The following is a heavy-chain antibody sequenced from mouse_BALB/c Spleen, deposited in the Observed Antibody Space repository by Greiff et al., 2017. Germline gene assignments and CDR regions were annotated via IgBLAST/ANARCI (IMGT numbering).Heavy chain of an antibody. Sequence: EVLLVESGGGLVQPGGSMKLSCVVSGFTFSNYWMNWVRQSPEKGLEWVAEIRVKSNNYATHYAESVQGRFTISREDSKSSFYLQMNNLRAEDTGIYYCTRELYYFDYGGQGTTLTVSS. CDR2: IRVKSNNYAT. V-gene: IGHV6-6*02. D-gene: IGHD4-1*01. CDR1: GFTFSNYW. J-gene: IGHJ2*01. CDR3: TRELYYFDY.